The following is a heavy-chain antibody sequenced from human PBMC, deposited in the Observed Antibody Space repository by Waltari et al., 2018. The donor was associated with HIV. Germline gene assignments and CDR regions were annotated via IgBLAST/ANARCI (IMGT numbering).Heavy chain of an antibody. J-gene: IGHJ4*02. CDR1: GFIFSSYA. V-gene: IGHV3-23*01. CDR3: AKDRSYDSSGYFDY. Sequence: EVQLLESGGDLQQPGGSLRLSCAASGFIFSSYAMSWVRRAPGRGLEWVSSINGGTTGTFYAYSVKVRFTISRDSSKNTLYLRMNSLRAEDTAVYYCAKDRSYDSSGYFDYWGEGTLVTVSS. CDR2: INGGTTGT. D-gene: IGHD3-22*01.